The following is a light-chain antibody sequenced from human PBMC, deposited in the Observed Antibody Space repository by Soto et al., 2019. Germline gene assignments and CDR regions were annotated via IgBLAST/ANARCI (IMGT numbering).Light chain of an antibody. CDR1: QSVSSNY. CDR2: AAS. V-gene: IGKV3-20*01. Sequence: EIVLTQSPGTLSLSPGERATLSCRASQSVSSNYLAWFQQRPGQPTRLLIPAASSRATGIPDRFSGSGSGIDFTLTISRLEPEDVAVYHFQQYGGAPGTFGQGTKVAIK. J-gene: IGKJ1*01. CDR3: QQYGGAPGT.